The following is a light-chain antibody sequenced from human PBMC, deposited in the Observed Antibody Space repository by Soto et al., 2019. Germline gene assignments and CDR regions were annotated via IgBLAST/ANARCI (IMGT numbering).Light chain of an antibody. J-gene: IGKJ1*01. CDR1: QSVSSSY. CDR3: QQYGSSGT. Sequence: EIVLTQSRGTLSLSPGERATLSCRASQSVSSSYLAWYQLKPVQAPRLLIYGASSRAIGIPDRFSGSGSGTDFTLTISRLEPEDFAVYYCQQYGSSGTFGQGTKVDIK. CDR2: GAS. V-gene: IGKV3-20*01.